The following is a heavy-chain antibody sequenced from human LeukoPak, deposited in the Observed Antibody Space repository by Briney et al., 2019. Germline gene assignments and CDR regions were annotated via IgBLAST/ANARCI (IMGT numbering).Heavy chain of an antibody. CDR2: ISGSGGVT. V-gene: IGHV3-23*01. CDR3: ARTRKNYYDSSGLFDY. D-gene: IGHD3-22*01. Sequence: GGSLRLSCAASGFTFSSYAMSWVRQAPGKGLEWVSGISGSGGVTYYADSVKGRFTISRDNAKNSLFLQMKSLRAEDTAVYYCARTRKNYYDSSGLFDYWGQGTLVTVSS. CDR1: GFTFSSYA. J-gene: IGHJ4*02.